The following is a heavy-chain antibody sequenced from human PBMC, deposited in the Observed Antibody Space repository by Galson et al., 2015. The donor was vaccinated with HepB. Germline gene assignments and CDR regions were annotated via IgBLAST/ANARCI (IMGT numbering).Heavy chain of an antibody. Sequence: PALVKPTQTLTLTCTFSGFSLSTSGMCVSWIRQPPGKAPEWLARIDWDDDKYYSTSLKTRLTISKDTSKNQVVLTMTNMDPVDTATYYCARGYCSSPEYYYYYGMDVWGQGTTVTVSS. CDR1: GFSLSTSGMC. CDR3: ARGYCSSPEYYYYYGMDV. V-gene: IGHV2-70*11. J-gene: IGHJ6*02. CDR2: IDWDDDK. D-gene: IGHD2-2*01.